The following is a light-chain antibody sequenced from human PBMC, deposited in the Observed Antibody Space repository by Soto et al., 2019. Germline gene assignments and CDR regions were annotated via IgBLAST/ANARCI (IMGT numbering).Light chain of an antibody. J-gene: IGKJ2*01. V-gene: IGKV3-20*01. CDR1: QSVSSSY. CDR2: GAS. CDR3: QHDGSSPYT. Sequence: EIVLTQSPGTLSLSPGERATLSCRASQSVSSSYLAWYQQKPGQAPRLLIYGASSRDTGITDRFSGSGSGTDFTLNISSLEPEELAVYDCQHDGSSPYTFGQGTKLEIK.